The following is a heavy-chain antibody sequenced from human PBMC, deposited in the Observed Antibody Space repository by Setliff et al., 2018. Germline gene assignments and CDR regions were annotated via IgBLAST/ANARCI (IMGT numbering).Heavy chain of an antibody. CDR1: GGSISSGSYY. CDR2: IYTSGST. CDR3: ARVSSGSYYYFQH. J-gene: IGHJ1*01. Sequence: SETLSLTCTVSGGSISSGSYYWSWIRQPAGKGLEWIGRIYTSGSTNYNPSLKSRVTISVDTSKNQFSLKLSSVTAADTAVYYCARVSSGSYYYFQHWGQGTRGTVS. V-gene: IGHV4-61*02. D-gene: IGHD1-26*01.